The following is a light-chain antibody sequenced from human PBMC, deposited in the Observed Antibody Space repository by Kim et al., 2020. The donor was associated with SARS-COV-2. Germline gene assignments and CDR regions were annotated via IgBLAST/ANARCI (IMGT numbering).Light chain of an antibody. CDR3: NSRDSSDNPVV. Sequence: AFGQKARITSRGEGLSTYFASWYQRKPGQAPVLVIYGKDNRPSGIPARFSGSSSGDSASLTITGAQAEDEADYYCNSRDSSDNPVVFGGGTQLTVL. CDR1: GLSTYF. J-gene: IGLJ2*01. V-gene: IGLV3-19*01. CDR2: GKD.